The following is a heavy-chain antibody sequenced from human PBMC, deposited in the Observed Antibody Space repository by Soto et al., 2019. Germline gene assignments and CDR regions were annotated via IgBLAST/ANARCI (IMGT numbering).Heavy chain of an antibody. CDR1: GFTFSNAW. J-gene: IGHJ4*02. CDR3: TGYSGSYYDWYTHFDY. D-gene: IGHD1-26*01. V-gene: IGHV3-15*07. Sequence: PGGSLRLSCAASGFTFSNAWMNWVRQAPGKGLEWVGRIKSKTDGGTTDYAAPVKGRFTISRDDSKNTLYLQMNSLKTEDTAVYYCTGYSGSYYDWYTHFDYWGQGTLVTVSS. CDR2: IKSKTDGGTT.